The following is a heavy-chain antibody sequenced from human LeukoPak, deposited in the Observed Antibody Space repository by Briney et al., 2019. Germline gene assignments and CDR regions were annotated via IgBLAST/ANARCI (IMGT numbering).Heavy chain of an antibody. CDR2: ISWNSGSI. D-gene: IGHD5-12*01. V-gene: IGHV3-9*01. J-gene: IGHJ6*02. Sequence: PGGSLRLSCAASGFTFDDYAMHWVRQAPGKGLEWVSGISWNSGSIGYADSVKGRFTISRDNSKNTLYLQMNSLRAEDTAVYYCAKAGDSGYVDYYYYGVDVWGQGTTVTVSS. CDR1: GFTFDDYA. CDR3: AKAGDSGYVDYYYYGVDV.